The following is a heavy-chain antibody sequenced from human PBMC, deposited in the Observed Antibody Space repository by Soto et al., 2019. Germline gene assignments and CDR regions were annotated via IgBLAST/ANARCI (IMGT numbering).Heavy chain of an antibody. D-gene: IGHD5-12*01. Sequence: QVQLVESGGGVVQPGRSLRLSCAASGFTFSSYAMHWVRQAPGKGLEWVAVISFDGSNKYYADSVKDRFTISRDNSKNTRYEQMNSLRAEDTAVDDWGRDRRFGNGYNLGFDAWGQGTLVTVSS. V-gene: IGHV3-30-3*01. CDR2: ISFDGSNK. CDR1: GFTFSSYA. CDR3: GRDRRFGNGYNLGFDA. J-gene: IGHJ5*02.